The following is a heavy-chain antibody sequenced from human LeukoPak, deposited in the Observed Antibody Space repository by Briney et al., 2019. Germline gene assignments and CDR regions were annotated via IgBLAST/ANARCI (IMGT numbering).Heavy chain of an antibody. CDR2: IFYRGSI. J-gene: IGHJ3*02. CDR3: ARGVVLGQDDAFDI. CDR1: GGSISNYY. V-gene: IGHV4-59*12. Sequence: SETLSLACTVSGGSISNYYWSWIRQPPGKGLEWIGYIFYRGSIDYSPSLQSRVTISVDTSKNHLSLRLTSVTAADTAVYFCARGVVLGQDDAFDIWGRGTMVTVSS. D-gene: IGHD3/OR15-3a*01.